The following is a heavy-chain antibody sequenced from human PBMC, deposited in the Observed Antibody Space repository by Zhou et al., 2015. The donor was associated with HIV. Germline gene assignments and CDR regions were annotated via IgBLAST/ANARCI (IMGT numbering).Heavy chain of an antibody. J-gene: IGHJ4*02. CDR1: GGTFSSYT. V-gene: IGHV1-69*08. Sequence: QVQLVQSGAEVKKPGSSVKVSCKASGGTFSSYTISWVRQAPGQGLEWMGRIIPILGIANYAQKFQGRVTITADKSTSTAYMELSSLRSEDTAVYYCARDLNYYDSSGRFGYPSSNFDYWAREPWSPSPQ. CDR3: ARDLNYYDSSGRFGYPSSNFDY. CDR2: IIPILGIA. D-gene: IGHD3-22*01.